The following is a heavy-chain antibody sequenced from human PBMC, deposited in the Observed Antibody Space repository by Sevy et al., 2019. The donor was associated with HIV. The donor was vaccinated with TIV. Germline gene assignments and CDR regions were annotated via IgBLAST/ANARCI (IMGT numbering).Heavy chain of an antibody. J-gene: IGHJ4*02. V-gene: IGHV3-64D*06. Sequence: GGSLRLSCSASGFTFSSYAMHWVRQAPGKGLEYVSAISSNGGSTYYADSVKDRFTISRDNSKNTLYLQMSSLRAEDTAVYYCVKESFCGGDCSRDYWGQGTLVTVSS. CDR3: VKESFCGGDCSRDY. CDR2: ISSNGGST. CDR1: GFTFSSYA. D-gene: IGHD2-21*01.